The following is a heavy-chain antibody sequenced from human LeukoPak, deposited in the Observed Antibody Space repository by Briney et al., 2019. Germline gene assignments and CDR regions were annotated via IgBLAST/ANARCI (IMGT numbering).Heavy chain of an antibody. Sequence: GGSLRLSCAASGFTFSIYSMNWVRQAPGKGLEWVSYISSGSSAIYYADSVKGRFTISRDNAKNSLYLQMNSLRAEDTAVYHCARDLGGYTALFDCWGQGTLVTVSS. D-gene: IGHD5-12*01. V-gene: IGHV3-48*01. CDR1: GFTFSIYS. CDR2: ISSGSSAI. CDR3: ARDLGGYTALFDC. J-gene: IGHJ4*02.